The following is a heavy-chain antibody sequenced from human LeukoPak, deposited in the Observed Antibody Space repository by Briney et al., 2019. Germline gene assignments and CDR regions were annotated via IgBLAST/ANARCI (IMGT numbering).Heavy chain of an antibody. V-gene: IGHV3-33*01. J-gene: IGHJ4*02. CDR2: IWYDGSNK. CDR1: GFTFSSYG. D-gene: IGHD3-22*01. CDR3: ARDPSYYHRLREFDY. Sequence: GGSLRLSCAASGFTFSSYGMHWVRQAPGKGLEWVAVIWYDGSNKYYADSVKGRFTISRDNSKNTLYLQMNSLRAEDTAVYYCARDPSYYHRLREFDYWGQGTLVTVSS.